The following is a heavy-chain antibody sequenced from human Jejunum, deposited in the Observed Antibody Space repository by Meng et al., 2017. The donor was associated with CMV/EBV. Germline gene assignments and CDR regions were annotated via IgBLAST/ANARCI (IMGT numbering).Heavy chain of an antibody. CDR1: GFTFSSHA. J-gene: IGHJ4*02. CDR3: AKDDRGVQSN. D-gene: IGHD3-22*01. CDR2: ISATGRST. Sequence: EGQLLEPGGGLVRPGGSLRLSCTASGFTFSSHAMSWVRQAPGKGLEWVSAISATGRSTYYADSVKGRFTISRDNSKNTLFLQVSSLRAEDTAIYYCAKDDRGVQSNWGQGTLVTVSS. V-gene: IGHV3-23*01.